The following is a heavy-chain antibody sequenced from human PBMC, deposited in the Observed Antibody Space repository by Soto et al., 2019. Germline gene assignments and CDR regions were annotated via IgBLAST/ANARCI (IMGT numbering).Heavy chain of an antibody. J-gene: IGHJ6*02. Sequence: SVKVSCKASGGTFSSYAISWVRQAPGQGLEWMGGIIPIFGTANYAQKFQGRVTITADESTSIAYMELSSLRSEDTAVYYCARGHPVGAIAYYYGMDVWGQGTTVTVSS. CDR1: GGTFSSYA. CDR2: IIPIFGTA. V-gene: IGHV1-69*13. D-gene: IGHD1-26*01. CDR3: ARGHPVGAIAYYYGMDV.